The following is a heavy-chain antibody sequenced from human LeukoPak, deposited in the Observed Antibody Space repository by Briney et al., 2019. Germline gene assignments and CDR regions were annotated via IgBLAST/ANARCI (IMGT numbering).Heavy chain of an antibody. Sequence: ASVNVSCKASGGTFSSYAISWVRQAPGQGLEWMGGIIPIFGTANYAQKFQGRVTITADKSTSTAYMELISLRSEDTAVYYCARGADFFDYWGQGTLVTVSS. CDR2: IIPIFGTA. V-gene: IGHV1-69*06. CDR3: ARGADFFDY. CDR1: GGTFSSYA. J-gene: IGHJ4*02.